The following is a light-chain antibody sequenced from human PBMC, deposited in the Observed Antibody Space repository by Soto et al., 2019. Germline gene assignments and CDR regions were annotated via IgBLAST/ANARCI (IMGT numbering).Light chain of an antibody. CDR3: FLSHRGPGV. Sequence: QAVVTQEPSLTVSPGGTVTLTCASSTGPVTTSHYTYWIQKKSGQAPRTLIYDTTQRHPWTPARFSASLLGGKAALTLSGAQPEDEADYYCFLSHRGPGVFGGGTKLTVL. J-gene: IGLJ3*02. V-gene: IGLV7-46*01. CDR1: TGPVTTSHY. CDR2: DTT.